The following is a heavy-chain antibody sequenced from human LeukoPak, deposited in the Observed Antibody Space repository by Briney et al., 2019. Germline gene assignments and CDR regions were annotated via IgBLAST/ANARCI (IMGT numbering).Heavy chain of an antibody. CDR3: ARDPTMAVAGIP. CDR2: IYSSGNT. J-gene: IGHJ1*01. D-gene: IGHD6-19*01. V-gene: IGHV3-53*01. Sequence: ETGGSLRLSCAASGFTVSSNYMSWVRQAPGKGLEWVSVIYSSGNTYYADSVKGRFTISRDNSKNTLYLQMNSLRAEDTAVYYCARDPTMAVAGIPWGQDHRDTVSS. CDR1: GFTVSSNY.